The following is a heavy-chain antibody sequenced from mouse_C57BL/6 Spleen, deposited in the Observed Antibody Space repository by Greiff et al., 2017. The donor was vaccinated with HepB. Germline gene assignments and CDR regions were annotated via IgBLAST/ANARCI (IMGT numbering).Heavy chain of an antibody. CDR1: GYTFTSYW. Sequence: EVQLQQSGTVLARPGASVKMSCKTSGYTFTSYWMHWVKQRPGQGLEWIGAIYPGNSDTSYNQKFKGKAKLTAVTSASTAYMELSSLTNEDSAVYNCTKKRLTTVVEYFDVWGTGTTVTVSS. J-gene: IGHJ1*03. CDR2: IYPGNSDT. V-gene: IGHV1-5*01. D-gene: IGHD1-1*01. CDR3: TKKRLTTVVEYFDV.